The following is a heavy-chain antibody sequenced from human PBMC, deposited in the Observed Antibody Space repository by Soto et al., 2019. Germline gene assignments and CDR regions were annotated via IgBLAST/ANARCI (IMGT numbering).Heavy chain of an antibody. J-gene: IGHJ3*02. V-gene: IGHV4-39*01. CDR2: IYYSGST. CDR3: ASRLPYGDYVGDAFDI. CDR1: GGSISSSSYY. Sequence: QLQLQESGPGLVKPSETLSLTCTVSGGSISSSSYYWGWIRQPPGKGLEWIGSIYYSGSTYYNPSLKSRVTRPVDTSKNQFSLKLSSVTAADTAVYYCASRLPYGDYVGDAFDIWGQGTMVTVSS. D-gene: IGHD4-17*01.